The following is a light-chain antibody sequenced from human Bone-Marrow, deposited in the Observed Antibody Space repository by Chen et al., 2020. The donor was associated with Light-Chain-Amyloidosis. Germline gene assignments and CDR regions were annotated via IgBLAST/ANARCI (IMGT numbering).Light chain of an antibody. CDR1: QRISNY. CDR3: QHSYSRSSIT. V-gene: IGKV1-39*01. CDR2: AAS. Sequence: DIQMTQSPSSRSASVGDRVTITCRASQRISNYLNWYQQKPGTAPKLLIHAASSLQSGVPLRFSGSGSGTDFMLTISSVQPEDFAIYYCQHSYSRSSITFGQGTRLEIK. J-gene: IGKJ5*01.